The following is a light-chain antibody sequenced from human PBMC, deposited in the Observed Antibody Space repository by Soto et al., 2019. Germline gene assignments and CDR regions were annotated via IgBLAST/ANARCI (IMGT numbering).Light chain of an antibody. CDR2: EDT. CDR1: FSDVGGYNL. J-gene: IGLJ2*01. Sequence: QSVLTQPASVSGSPGQSITISCTGTFSDVGGYNLVSWYQQHPGKAPKLMIYEDTKRPSGVSDRFSGSKSGNTASLTISGLQAEDEADYYCCSYAGSITWVFGGGTKLTVL. CDR3: CSYAGSITWV. V-gene: IGLV2-23*01.